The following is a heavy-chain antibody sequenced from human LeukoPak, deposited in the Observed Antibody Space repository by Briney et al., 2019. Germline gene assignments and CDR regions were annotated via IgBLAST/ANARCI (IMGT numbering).Heavy chain of an antibody. D-gene: IGHD2-15*01. CDR2: IYYSGST. CDR1: GGSISSSSYH. Sequence: SETLSLTCTVSGGSISSSSYHWGWIRQPPGKGLEWIGSIYYSGSTYYNPSLKSRVTISVDTSTNQFSLKLSSVTAADTAVYYCARQLRNCSGGSCYRWFDYWGQGTLVTVSS. J-gene: IGHJ4*02. V-gene: IGHV4-39*01. CDR3: ARQLRNCSGGSCYRWFDY.